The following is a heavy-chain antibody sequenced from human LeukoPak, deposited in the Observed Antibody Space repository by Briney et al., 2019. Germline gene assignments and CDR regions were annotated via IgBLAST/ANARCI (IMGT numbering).Heavy chain of an antibody. CDR1: GFTFSSYA. CDR2: ISSSSSYI. D-gene: IGHD6-25*01. V-gene: IGHV3-21*01. J-gene: IGHJ4*02. CDR3: ARDPGYSSEYYFDY. Sequence: GGSLRLSCAASGFTFSSYAMSWVRQAPGKGLEWVSSISSSSSYIYYADSVKGRFTISRDNAKNSLYLQMNSLRAEDTAVYYCARDPGYSSEYYFDYWGQGTLVTVSS.